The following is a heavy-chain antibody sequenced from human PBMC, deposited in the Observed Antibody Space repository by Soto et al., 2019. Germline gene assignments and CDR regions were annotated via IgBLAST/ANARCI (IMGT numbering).Heavy chain of an antibody. D-gene: IGHD6-13*01. Sequence: QVQLQESGPGLVKPSGTLSLTCAVSGGSISSSNWWSWVRQPPGKGLEWIGEIYHSGSTNYNPSLTSRVTISVDKSKNQFSLKLSSVTAADTAVYYCARDQSSSSPRNAFDIWGQGTMVTVSS. CDR1: GGSISSSNW. V-gene: IGHV4-4*02. CDR3: ARDQSSSSPRNAFDI. CDR2: IYHSGST. J-gene: IGHJ3*02.